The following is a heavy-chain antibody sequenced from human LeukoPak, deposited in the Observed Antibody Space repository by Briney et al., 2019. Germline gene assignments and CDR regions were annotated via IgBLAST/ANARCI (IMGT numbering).Heavy chain of an antibody. D-gene: IGHD5-12*01. J-gene: IGHJ5*02. CDR3: STTISGFDYDNWFAP. V-gene: IGHV3-48*03. Sequence: GGSLRLSCVVSGLTFSKYEMTWVRQAPGKGLEWVSYIHRGGTYIFYADSVKGRFTISRDDAKNSLYLQMNSLRAEDTAVYYCSTTISGFDYDNWFAPWGQGTLVTVSS. CDR2: IHRGGTYI. CDR1: GLTFSKYE.